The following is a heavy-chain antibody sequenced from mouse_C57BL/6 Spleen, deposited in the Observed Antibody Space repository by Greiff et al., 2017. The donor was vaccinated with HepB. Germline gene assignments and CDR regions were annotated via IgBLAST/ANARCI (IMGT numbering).Heavy chain of an antibody. D-gene: IGHD2-3*01. Sequence: VKLMESGPGLVQPSQSLSITCTVSGFSLTSYGVHWVRQSPGKGLEWLGVIWSGGSTDYNAAFISRLSISKDNSKSQVFFKMNSLQADDTAIYYCARSMIPYWYFDVWGTGTTVTVSS. CDR3: ARSMIPYWYFDV. V-gene: IGHV2-2*01. CDR2: IWSGGST. CDR1: GFSLTSYG. J-gene: IGHJ1*03.